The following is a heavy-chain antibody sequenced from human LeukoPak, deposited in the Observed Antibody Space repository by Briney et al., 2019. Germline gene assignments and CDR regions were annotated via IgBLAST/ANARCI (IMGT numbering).Heavy chain of an antibody. D-gene: IGHD2-15*01. CDR3: ARDSASNYYYYGMDV. CDR1: GGSVSSTSYY. J-gene: IGHJ6*02. Sequence: PSETLSLTCTVSGGSVSSTSYYWSWIRQPPGKGLEWIGYIYYSGSTNYNPSLKSRVTISVDTSKNQFSLKLSSVTAADTAVYYCARDSASNYYYYGMDVWGQGTTVTVSS. CDR2: IYYSGST. V-gene: IGHV4-61*01.